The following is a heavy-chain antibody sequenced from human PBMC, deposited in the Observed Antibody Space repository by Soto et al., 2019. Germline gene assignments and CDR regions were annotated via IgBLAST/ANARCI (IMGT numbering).Heavy chain of an antibody. D-gene: IGHD3-22*01. V-gene: IGHV4-4*07. J-gene: IGHJ4*02. Sequence: LSLTCTVTGGTISGYYWTWIRQSAGGGLECIGRVFSSGTTNYNPSLKSRVTMSVDTSKNQLSLKLTSVTAADTAVYYCARVGDSGYYWYFDYWGQGALVTVSS. CDR2: VFSSGTT. CDR1: GGTISGYY. CDR3: ARVGDSGYYWYFDY.